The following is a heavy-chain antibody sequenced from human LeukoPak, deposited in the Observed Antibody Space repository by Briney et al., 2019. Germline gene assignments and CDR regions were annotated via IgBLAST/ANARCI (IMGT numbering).Heavy chain of an antibody. CDR2: ISSSSSYI. J-gene: IGHJ4*02. Sequence: PGGSLRLSCAASGFTFSSYSMNWVRQAPGKGLEWVSSISSSSSYIYYADSVKGRFTISRDNAKNSLYLQMNSLRAEDTAVYYCARDGSTVTNYYFYYWGQGTLVTVSS. CDR1: GFTFSSYS. V-gene: IGHV3-21*01. CDR3: ARDGSTVTNYYFYY. D-gene: IGHD4-17*01.